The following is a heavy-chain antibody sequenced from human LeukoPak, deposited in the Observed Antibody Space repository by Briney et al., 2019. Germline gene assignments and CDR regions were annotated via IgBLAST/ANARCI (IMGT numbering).Heavy chain of an antibody. CDR3: ATRDGSGVGIFDY. V-gene: IGHV1-69*05. J-gene: IGHJ4*02. CDR2: IIPLFGTA. CDR1: GGTFSSYA. D-gene: IGHD3-10*01. Sequence: SVKVSCKASGGTFSSYAISWVRQAPGQGLEWMGGIIPLFGTANYAQKFQGRVTITTDESTSTAYMELSSLRSEDTAVYYCATRDGSGVGIFDYWGQGTLVTVSS.